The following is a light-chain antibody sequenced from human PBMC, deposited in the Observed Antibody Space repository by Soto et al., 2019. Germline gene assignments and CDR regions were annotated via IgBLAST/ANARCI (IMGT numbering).Light chain of an antibody. Sequence: ELVLTQSPGTLSLSPGERATLSCTASQSVSSSYLAWYQQKPGQAPRLLIYGASSRATGIPDRFSGSGSGTDFTLTISRLEPEDFAVYYCQHYGSSSFTFGQGTKLEI. CDR3: QHYGSSSFT. J-gene: IGKJ2*01. V-gene: IGKV3-20*01. CDR2: GAS. CDR1: QSVSSSY.